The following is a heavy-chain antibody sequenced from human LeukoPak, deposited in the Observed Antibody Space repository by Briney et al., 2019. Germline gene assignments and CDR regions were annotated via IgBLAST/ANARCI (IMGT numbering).Heavy chain of an antibody. J-gene: IGHJ4*02. Sequence: PSETLSLTCAVYGGSFSGYYWSWIRQPPGKGLEWIGEINHSGSTNYNPSLKSRVTISVDTSKNQFSLKLSSATAADTAVYYCAREPYYDFWSGYYTGYFDYWGQGTLVTVSS. D-gene: IGHD3-3*01. V-gene: IGHV4-34*01. CDR1: GGSFSGYY. CDR3: AREPYYDFWSGYYTGYFDY. CDR2: INHSGST.